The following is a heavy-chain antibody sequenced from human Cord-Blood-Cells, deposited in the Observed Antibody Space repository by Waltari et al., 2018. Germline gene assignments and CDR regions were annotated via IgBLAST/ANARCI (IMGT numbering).Heavy chain of an antibody. Sequence: QLQLQESGPGLVKPSETLSLTCTVSGGSISSSSYYWGWIRQPPGKGLEWIGSIYYSGRTSYNPSLKSRVTISVDTSKTQFSLKLSSVTAADTAVYYCARHRGYSSSWPLDYWGQGTLVTVSS. D-gene: IGHD6-13*01. CDR2: IYYSGRT. CDR1: GGSISSSSYY. V-gene: IGHV4-39*01. CDR3: ARHRGYSSSWPLDY. J-gene: IGHJ4*02.